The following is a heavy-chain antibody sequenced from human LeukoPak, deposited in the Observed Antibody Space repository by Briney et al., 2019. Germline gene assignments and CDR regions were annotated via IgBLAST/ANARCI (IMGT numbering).Heavy chain of an antibody. CDR3: ASRFSGSSELDY. CDR2: IYYSGST. Sequence: SETLSLTCTVSGGSVSSGSYYWSWIRQPPGKGLEWIGYIYYSGSTHYNPSLKSRVTISVDTSKNQFSLKLSSVTAADTAVYYCASRFSGSSELDYWGQGTLVTVSS. CDR1: GGSVSSGSYY. D-gene: IGHD1-26*01. J-gene: IGHJ4*02. V-gene: IGHV4-61*01.